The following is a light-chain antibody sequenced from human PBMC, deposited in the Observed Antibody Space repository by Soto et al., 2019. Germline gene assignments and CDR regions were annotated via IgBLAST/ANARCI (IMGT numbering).Light chain of an antibody. Sequence: EIVMTQSPSTLSVSPGERATLSFRASQSVSSNLAWYQQKSGQAPRLLIYGASTRATGVPARFSGSGSWTEFTLTISSLQSEDFAVYYCQHYNNWPRTFGQGTQVEIK. V-gene: IGKV3-15*01. J-gene: IGKJ1*01. CDR1: QSVSSN. CDR3: QHYNNWPRT. CDR2: GAS.